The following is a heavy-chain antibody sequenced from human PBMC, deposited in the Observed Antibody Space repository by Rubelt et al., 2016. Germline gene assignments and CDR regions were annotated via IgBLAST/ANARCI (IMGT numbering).Heavy chain of an antibody. J-gene: IGHJ5*02. Sequence: QVQLVQSGAEVKKPGASVKVSCKASGYTFTSYYMHWVRQAPGQGLEWMGIINPSGGSTSYAQRFQGRVTMTRDTSTGTVYRELSSLRSEDTAVYYCARSPRYDFEDNWFDPWGQGTLVTVSS. D-gene: IGHD3-3*01. CDR3: ARSPRYDFEDNWFDP. CDR2: INPSGGST. CDR1: GYTFTSYY. V-gene: IGHV1-46*01.